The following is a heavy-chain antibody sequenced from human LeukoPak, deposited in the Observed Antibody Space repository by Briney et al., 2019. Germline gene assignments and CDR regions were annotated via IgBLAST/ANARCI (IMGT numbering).Heavy chain of an antibody. CDR1: GFTFSRYT. CDR3: ASLYCSGGSCYDVDGVDP. Sequence: PGGSLRLSCAASGFTFSRYTMHWVRQAPGKGLEWVALASDDGSNKYYAESVKGRFTISRDNSKNTLYLQMNSLRPEDTALYYCASLYCSGGSCYDVDGVDPWGQGTLVSVSS. D-gene: IGHD2-15*01. V-gene: IGHV3-30-3*01. J-gene: IGHJ5*02. CDR2: ASDDGSNK.